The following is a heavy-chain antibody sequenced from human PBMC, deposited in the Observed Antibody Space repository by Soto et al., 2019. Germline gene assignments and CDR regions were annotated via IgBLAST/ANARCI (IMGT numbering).Heavy chain of an antibody. CDR2: IDPGNGNT. V-gene: IGHV1-3*01. J-gene: IGHJ4*02. CDR3: ARSETGYSRFDY. Sequence: QVQLVQSGAEVKNPGASVKVSCRASGYTFTGNAIHWIRQAPGQRLEWIGKIDPGNGNTKYSQNFQGRVTITRDTSESAAYMELNTLGSADTSIYYCARSETGYSRFDYWGQGTLATVSS. D-gene: IGHD3-9*01. CDR1: GYTFTGNA.